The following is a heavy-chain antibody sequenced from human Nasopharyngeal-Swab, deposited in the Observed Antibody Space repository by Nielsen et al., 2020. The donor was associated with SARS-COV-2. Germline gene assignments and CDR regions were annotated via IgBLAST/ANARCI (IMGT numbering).Heavy chain of an antibody. CDR3: ARDASSSTSADY. CDR1: GFPFDDYA. D-gene: IGHD2-2*01. J-gene: IGHJ4*02. Sequence: GESLKISCAASGFPFDDYAMSWVRQAPGKGLEWVSGINWNGGRTGYADSMKGRFTISRDNAKNSLYLQMNSLRAEDTAVYYCARDASSSTSADYWGQGTLVTVSS. V-gene: IGHV3-20*04. CDR2: INWNGGRT.